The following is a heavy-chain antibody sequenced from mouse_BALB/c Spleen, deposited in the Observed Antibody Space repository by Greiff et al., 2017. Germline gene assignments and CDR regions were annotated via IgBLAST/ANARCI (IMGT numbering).Heavy chain of an antibody. J-gene: IGHJ1*01. CDR3: ARRYYRYSYWYFDV. D-gene: IGHD2-14*01. CDR1: GDSITSGY. V-gene: IGHV3-8*02. CDR2: ISYSGST. Sequence: EVKLMESGPSLVKPSQTLSLTCSVTGDSITSGYWNWIRKFPGNKLEYMGYISYSGSTYYNPSLKSRISITRDTSKNQYYLQLNSVTTEDTATYYCARRYYRYSYWYFDVWGAGTTVTVSS.